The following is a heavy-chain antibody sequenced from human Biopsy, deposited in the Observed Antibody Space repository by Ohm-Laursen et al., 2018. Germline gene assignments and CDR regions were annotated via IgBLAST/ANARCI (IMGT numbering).Heavy chain of an antibody. D-gene: IGHD6-19*01. CDR3: ARGLSSGWYGYFDV. CDR2: IWYDGTNE. CDR1: GFTFGHYA. Sequence: SLRLSCTASGFTFGHYAMRWVRQAPGKGLEWISLIWYDGTNEDYADSVKGRFTISRGNSKNTLYLQINTLTLEDTAFYYCARGLSSGWYGYFDVWGRGTLVTVSS. V-gene: IGHV3-33*04. J-gene: IGHJ2*01.